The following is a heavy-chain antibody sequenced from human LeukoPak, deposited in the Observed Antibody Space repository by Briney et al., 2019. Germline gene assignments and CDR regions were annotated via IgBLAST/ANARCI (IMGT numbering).Heavy chain of an antibody. CDR3: ARAASWYLGAFDI. D-gene: IGHD6-13*01. CDR1: GGSFSGYY. V-gene: IGHV4-34*01. CDR2: INHSGST. Sequence: SETLSLTCAVYGGSFSGYYWSWIRQPPGKGLEWIGEINHSGSTNYNPPLKSRVTISVDTSKNQFSLKLSSVTAADTAVYYCARAASWYLGAFDIWGKGTMVTVSS. J-gene: IGHJ3*02.